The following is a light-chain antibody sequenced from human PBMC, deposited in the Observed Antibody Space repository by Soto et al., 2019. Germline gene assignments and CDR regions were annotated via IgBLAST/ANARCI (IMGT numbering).Light chain of an antibody. CDR3: QQYNNWPP. CDR1: QTVSRN. J-gene: IGKJ5*01. CDR2: DIS. Sequence: EEVMSQSPATLSVSPGERATLSCRASQTVSRNLAWYQQRPGQAPRLLIYDISNRAAGVPARFSGSGSETEFTLTIRSLQSDDFAVYFCQQYNNWPPFGQGTRLEI. V-gene: IGKV3-15*01.